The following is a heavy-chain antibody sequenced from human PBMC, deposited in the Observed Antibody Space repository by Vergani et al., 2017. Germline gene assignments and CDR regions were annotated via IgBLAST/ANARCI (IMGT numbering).Heavy chain of an antibody. CDR2: VTSSNRRQ. Sequence: QLVESGGGLVQPGGSLRLSCAASGFNFSTYSMNWVRQAPGKGLEWVSYVTSSNRRQSYADSVKGRFAISRDSAKNSLYLQMNSLKVEDTAVYYCAREYSSSSSRGFDIWGQGTKVTVSS. V-gene: IGHV3-48*01. D-gene: IGHD6-6*01. J-gene: IGHJ3*02. CDR3: AREYSSSSSRGFDI. CDR1: GFNFSTYS.